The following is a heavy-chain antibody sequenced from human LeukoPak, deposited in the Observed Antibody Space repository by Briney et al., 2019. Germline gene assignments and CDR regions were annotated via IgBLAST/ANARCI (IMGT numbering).Heavy chain of an antibody. V-gene: IGHV4-4*09. D-gene: IGHD6-13*01. CDR3: ARRYYSRYYFDY. CDR1: GGSISSYY. Sequence: SETLSLTCTVSGGSISSYYWSWIRQPPGKGLEWIGYIYTSGSTNYNPSLKSRVTISVDTSKNQFSLKLSSVTAADTAVYYCARRYYSRYYFDYWGQGTLVTVSS. CDR2: IYTSGST. J-gene: IGHJ4*02.